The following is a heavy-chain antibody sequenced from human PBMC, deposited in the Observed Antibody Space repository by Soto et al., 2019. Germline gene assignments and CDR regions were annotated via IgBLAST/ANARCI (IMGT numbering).Heavy chain of an antibody. CDR3: VRGCGRASCPYYLDV. D-gene: IGHD2-2*01. CDR2: IRQDGSEK. J-gene: IGHJ6*03. Sequence: EVELVESGGGLVQPGGSLRLSCAASGFTFSTYWMSWVRQAPGKGLEWVATIRQDGSEKLYVDSVEGRFTISRDNGENSLYLHMDSLRVEDTAIYYCVRGCGRASCPYYLDVRGKGTTVAVSS. CDR1: GFTFSTYW. V-gene: IGHV3-7*01.